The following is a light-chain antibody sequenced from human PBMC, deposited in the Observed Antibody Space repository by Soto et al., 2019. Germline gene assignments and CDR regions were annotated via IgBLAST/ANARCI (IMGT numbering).Light chain of an antibody. V-gene: IGLV1-47*01. CDR2: GNN. Sequence: QSVLTQPPSASGTPGQRVTIACSGSDSNIGVNYVHWYQQVPGTAPKLLIHGNNQRPSGVPDRFSGSKSGTSASLAISGLRSEDEANYYCAAWDDSLSVVVFGGGTQLTVL. CDR3: AAWDDSLSVVV. J-gene: IGLJ2*01. CDR1: DSNIGVNY.